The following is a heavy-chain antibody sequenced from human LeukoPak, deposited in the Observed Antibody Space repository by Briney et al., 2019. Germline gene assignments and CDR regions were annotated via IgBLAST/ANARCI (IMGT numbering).Heavy chain of an antibody. CDR3: AKDLGRYRNNYFDY. Sequence: GGSLRLSCAASGFTFSSYWMSWVRQAPGKGLEWVANIHQDGSEKYYVDSVKGRFTISRENAKNSLYLQMNSLRAEDTAVYYCAKDLGRYRNNYFDYWGQGTLVTVSS. CDR1: GFTFSSYW. D-gene: IGHD1-26*01. V-gene: IGHV3-7*05. CDR2: IHQDGSEK. J-gene: IGHJ4*02.